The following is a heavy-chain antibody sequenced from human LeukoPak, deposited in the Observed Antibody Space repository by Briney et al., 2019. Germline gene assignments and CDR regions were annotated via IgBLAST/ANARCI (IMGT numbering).Heavy chain of an antibody. CDR1: GGTFSSYA. CDR2: IIPIFGTA. CDR3: ARRLDDSSGYYYRHYFDY. J-gene: IGHJ4*02. V-gene: IGHV1-69*05. D-gene: IGHD3-22*01. Sequence: GSSVKVSCKASGGTFSSYAISWVRQAPGQGLEWMGWIIPIFGTANYAQKFQGRVKTTTDESTSTAYMELSSLRSEDTAVYYCARRLDDSSGYYYRHYFDYWGQGTLVTVSS.